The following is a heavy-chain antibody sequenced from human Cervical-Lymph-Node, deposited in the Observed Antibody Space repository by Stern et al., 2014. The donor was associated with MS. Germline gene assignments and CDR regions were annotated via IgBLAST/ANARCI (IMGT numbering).Heavy chain of an antibody. CDR2: IFSNDEK. V-gene: IGHV2-26*01. D-gene: IGHD2-15*01. J-gene: IGHJ4*02. CDR1: GFSLNNARLG. CDR3: ARMSSRGLYYFDH. Sequence: QINLKESGPVLVKPTETLTLTCTVSGFSLNNARLGVSWIRQPPGKDPEWLAHIFSNDEKSYSPSLNSRLTISKDASKSQVVLTMSNLDPVDTAIYYCARMSSRGLYYFDHWGQGTLVAVSS.